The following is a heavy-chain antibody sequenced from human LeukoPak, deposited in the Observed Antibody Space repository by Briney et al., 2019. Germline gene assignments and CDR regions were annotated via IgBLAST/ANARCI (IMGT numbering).Heavy chain of an antibody. J-gene: IGHJ5*02. Sequence: PSETLSLTCTVSGGSITSSSYYWGWIRQPPGKGLEWIGTIYYIGSTYYNPSLKSRVTISVDTSKNQFSLKLNSVTAADTAVYYCVRSRIVVGATGWFDPWGQGTLVTVSS. D-gene: IGHD1-26*01. V-gene: IGHV4-39*07. CDR2: IYYIGST. CDR1: GGSITSSSYY. CDR3: VRSRIVVGATGWFDP.